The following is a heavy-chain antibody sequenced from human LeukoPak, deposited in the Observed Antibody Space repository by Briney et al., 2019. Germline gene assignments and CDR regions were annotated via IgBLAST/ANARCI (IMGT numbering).Heavy chain of an antibody. V-gene: IGHV3-33*01. D-gene: IGHD1-26*01. CDR3: ARVTGSYTFDY. Sequence: GTSLRLSCAASGFIFSSYGIHWVRQAPGKGLEWVAVIWSDGSRKYYTDSVKGRVTISRDNSKNTVFLQMNSLRADDTAVYYCARVTGSYTFDYWGQGTLVTVSS. J-gene: IGHJ4*02. CDR2: IWSDGSRK. CDR1: GFIFSSYG.